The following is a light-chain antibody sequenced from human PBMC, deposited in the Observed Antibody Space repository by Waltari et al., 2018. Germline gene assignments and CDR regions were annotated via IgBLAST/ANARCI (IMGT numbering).Light chain of an antibody. CDR3: QQLNSYPSWT. CDR1: QGISSY. Sequence: IQLTQSPSSLSASVGDRVTITCRASQGISSYLAWYQQKPGKAPQLLIYAASPLQSGVPSRFSGSGSGTDFTLTISSLQPEDFATYYCQQLNSYPSWTFGQGTKVEIK. J-gene: IGKJ1*01. CDR2: AAS. V-gene: IGKV1-9*01.